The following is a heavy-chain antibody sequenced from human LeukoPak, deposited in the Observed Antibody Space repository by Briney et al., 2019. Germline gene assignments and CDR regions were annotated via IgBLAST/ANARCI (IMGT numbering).Heavy chain of an antibody. D-gene: IGHD3-22*01. CDR3: ARESYYDSSGYLFDY. CDR2: IYYSGST. V-gene: IGHV4-59*01. CDR1: GGSFSGYY. J-gene: IGHJ4*02. Sequence: KSSETLSLTCAVYGGSFSGYYWSWIRQPPGKGLEWIGYIYYSGSTNYNPSLKSRVTISVDTSKNQFSLKLSSVTAADTAVYYCARESYYDSSGYLFDYWGQGTLVTVSS.